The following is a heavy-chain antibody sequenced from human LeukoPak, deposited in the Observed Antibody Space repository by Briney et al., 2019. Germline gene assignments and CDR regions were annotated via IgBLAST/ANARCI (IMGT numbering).Heavy chain of an antibody. CDR2: IYYSGST. CDR1: GGSISGSSYY. D-gene: IGHD3-22*01. J-gene: IGHJ3*02. Sequence: SETLSLTCTVSGGSISGSSYYWGWIRQPPGKGLEWIGYIYYSGSTNYNPSLKSRVTISVDTSKNQFSLKLSSVTAADTAVYYCARAGYYDSSGYYDAFDIWGQGTMVTVSS. V-gene: IGHV4-61*05. CDR3: ARAGYYDSSGYYDAFDI.